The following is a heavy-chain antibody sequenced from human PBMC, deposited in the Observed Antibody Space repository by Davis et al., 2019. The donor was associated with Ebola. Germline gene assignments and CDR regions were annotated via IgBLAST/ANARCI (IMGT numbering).Heavy chain of an antibody. V-gene: IGHV1-46*01. CDR3: ARDSHSSGWYGVNWSDP. J-gene: IGHJ5*02. CDR2: INPSGGST. CDR1: AYTFTAYY. Sequence: ASVKVSCKASAYTFTAYYMHWVRQAPGQGLEWMGIINPSGGSTTYVEPFQGRLTVTRDTSTSTAYMELNSLRAEDTAVYYCARDSHSSGWYGVNWSDPWGQGTLVTVSS. D-gene: IGHD6-19*01.